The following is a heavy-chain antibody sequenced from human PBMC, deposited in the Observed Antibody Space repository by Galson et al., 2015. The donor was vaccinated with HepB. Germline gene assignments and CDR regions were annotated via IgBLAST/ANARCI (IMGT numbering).Heavy chain of an antibody. CDR3: ARGHNWNERKAFDI. V-gene: IGHV3-21*06. D-gene: IGHD1-1*01. J-gene: IGHJ3*02. CDR1: GFTFTSYS. Sequence: SLRLSCAAYGFTFTSYSMNWVRQAPGKGLEWVSSISSSSSYIYYADSVKGRFIISRDNAKNSLYLQMNSLRAEDTAVYYCARGHNWNERKAFDIWGQGTMVTVSS. CDR2: ISSSSSYI.